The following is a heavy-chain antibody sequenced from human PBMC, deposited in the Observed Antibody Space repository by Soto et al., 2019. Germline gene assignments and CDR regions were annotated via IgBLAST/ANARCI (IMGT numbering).Heavy chain of an antibody. CDR1: GGSISSSRYY. CDR3: ARTPTASLDAFDI. Sequence: SETLSLTCTVSGGSISSSRYYWGWIRQPPGKGLEWIGSIFYSGSTYHNPSLKSRVTISVDTSKNQFSLKLSSVTAADTAVYYFARTPTASLDAFDIWGQGTMVTVSS. V-gene: IGHV4-39*01. J-gene: IGHJ3*02. CDR2: IFYSGST.